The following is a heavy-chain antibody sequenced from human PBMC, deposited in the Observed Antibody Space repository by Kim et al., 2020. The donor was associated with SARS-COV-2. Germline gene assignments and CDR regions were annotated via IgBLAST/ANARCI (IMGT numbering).Heavy chain of an antibody. Sequence: SFQGQVTISADKSISTAYLQWSSLKASDTAMYYCARHVEMAYYYYGMDVWGQGTTVTVSS. CDR3: ARHVEMAYYYYGMDV. V-gene: IGHV5-51*01. J-gene: IGHJ6*02.